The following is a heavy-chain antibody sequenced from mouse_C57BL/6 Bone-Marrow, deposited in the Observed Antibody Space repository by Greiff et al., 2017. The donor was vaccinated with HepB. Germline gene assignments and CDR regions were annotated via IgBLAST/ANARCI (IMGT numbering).Heavy chain of an antibody. CDR1: GYAFTNYL. CDR2: INPGSGGT. CDR3: ARGAAN. V-gene: IGHV1-54*01. J-gene: IGHJ3*01. Sequence: VQRVESGAELVRPGTSVKVSCKASGYAFTNYLIEWVKQRPGQGLEWIGVINPGSGGTNYNEKFKGKATLTADKSSSTAYMQLSSLTSEDSAVYFCARGAANWGQGTLVTVSA.